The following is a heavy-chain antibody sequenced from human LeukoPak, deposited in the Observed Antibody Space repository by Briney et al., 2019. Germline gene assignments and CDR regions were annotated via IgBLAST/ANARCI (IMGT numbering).Heavy chain of an antibody. CDR1: GFTFSSYG. Sequence: GGSLRLSCAASGFTFSSYGMHWVRQAPGKGLEWVAFIRYDGSNKYYADSVKGRFTISRDNSKNTLYLQMNSLRAEDTAVYYCAKDLSSCSGGSCYMPYYYYMDVWGKGTTVTVSS. CDR2: IRYDGSNK. CDR3: AKDLSSCSGGSCYMPYYYYMDV. D-gene: IGHD2-15*01. J-gene: IGHJ6*03. V-gene: IGHV3-30*02.